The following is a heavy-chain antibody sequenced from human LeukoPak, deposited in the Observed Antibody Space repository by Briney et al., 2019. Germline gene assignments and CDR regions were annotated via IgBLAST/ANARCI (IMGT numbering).Heavy chain of an antibody. J-gene: IGHJ4*02. D-gene: IGHD3-16*02. CDR3: ARDLLYDYVWGSYRPFFDY. CDR1: GYTFTSYY. Sequence: GASVKVSCKASGYTFTSYYTHWVRQAPGEGLEWMGWISVHGGNANYAQKVQGRVTMTRDISTSTAYMELRSLRSDDTAVYYCARDLLYDYVWGSYRPFFDYWGQGTLVTVSS. CDR2: ISVHGGNA. V-gene: IGHV1-18*04.